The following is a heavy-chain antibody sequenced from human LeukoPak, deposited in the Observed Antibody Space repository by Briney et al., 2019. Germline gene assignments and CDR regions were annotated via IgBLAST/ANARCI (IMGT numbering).Heavy chain of an antibody. Sequence: GGSLRLSCAASGFPFSTYTMSWLRQAPGVGLQWVSHISGSGSTIYYADSVKGRFTISRDNANDSLYLQMNSLRADDTAVYYCARDSGGWYQNVDYWGQGTLVTVSS. CDR1: GFPFSTYT. D-gene: IGHD6-19*01. J-gene: IGHJ4*02. V-gene: IGHV3-48*04. CDR2: ISGSGSTI. CDR3: ARDSGGWYQNVDY.